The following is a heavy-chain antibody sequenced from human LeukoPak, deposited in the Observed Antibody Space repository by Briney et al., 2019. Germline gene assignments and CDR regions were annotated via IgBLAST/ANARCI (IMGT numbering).Heavy chain of an antibody. V-gene: IGHV4-39*02. CDR1: GGAIINDNFY. Sequence: PSETLSLTCTVSGGAIINDNFYWGWVRQPPGRGLEWIVSINYRGTTYYNPSLASRVTISVDTSKTHLSLRLGSVTAADTAVYYCARLSDHWGQGTLVTVSS. J-gene: IGHJ4*02. CDR2: INYRGTT. CDR3: ARLSDH.